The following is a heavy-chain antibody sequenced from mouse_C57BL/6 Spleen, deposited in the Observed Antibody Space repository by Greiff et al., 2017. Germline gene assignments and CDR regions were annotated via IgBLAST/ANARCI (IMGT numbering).Heavy chain of an antibody. J-gene: IGHJ1*03. V-gene: IGHV3-8*01. D-gene: IGHD2-3*01. CDR2: ISYSGST. CDR3: ARLSYDGYWYFDV. Sequence: DVQLQESGPGLAKPSQTLSLTCSVTGYSITSDYWNWIRKFPGDKLEYMGYISYSGSTYYNPSLKSRISITRDTSKNQYYLQLNSVTTEDTATYYCARLSYDGYWYFDVWGTGTTVTVSS. CDR1: GYSITSDY.